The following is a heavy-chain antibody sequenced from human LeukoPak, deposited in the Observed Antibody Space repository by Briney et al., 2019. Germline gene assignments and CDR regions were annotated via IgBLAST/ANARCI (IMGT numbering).Heavy chain of an antibody. D-gene: IGHD3-10*01. Sequence: ASVKVSCKASGYTFTSYGISWVRQAPGQGLEWMGWISAYNGNTNYAQKLQGRVTMTTDTATSTAYMELRSLRSDDTAVYYCARELYGSRVVPTSDYWGQGTLVTVSS. V-gene: IGHV1-18*01. CDR1: GYTFTSYG. CDR2: ISAYNGNT. CDR3: ARELYGSRVVPTSDY. J-gene: IGHJ4*02.